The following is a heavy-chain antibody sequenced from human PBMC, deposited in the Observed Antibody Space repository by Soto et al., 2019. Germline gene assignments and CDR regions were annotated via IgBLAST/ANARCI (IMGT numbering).Heavy chain of an antibody. D-gene: IGHD2-21*02. CDR1: GYTFTRYD. Sequence: QVLLVQSGAEVKKPGASVKVSCKASGYTFTRYDINWVRQATGQGLEWMGWMNPNSGNTVYAQKFQGRVTMTKDTPISTAYMELSSLRSEDTAVYYCARGNKVTGCYGMDVWGQGITVTVSS. CDR3: ARGNKVTGCYGMDV. CDR2: MNPNSGNT. V-gene: IGHV1-8*01. J-gene: IGHJ6*02.